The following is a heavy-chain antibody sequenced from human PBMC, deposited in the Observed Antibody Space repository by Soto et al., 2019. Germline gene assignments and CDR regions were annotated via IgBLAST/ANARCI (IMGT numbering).Heavy chain of an antibody. CDR1: GYTFTSYG. CDR2: ISAYNGNT. D-gene: IGHD5-18*01. CDR3: ANTAAPGGYYYYYYMDV. Sequence: ASVKVSCKASGYTFTSYGISWVRQAPGQGLEWMGWISAYNGNTNYAQKLQGRVTMTTDTSTSTAYMELRSLRSDDTAVYYCANTAAPGGYYYYYYMDVWGKGTTVTVSS. J-gene: IGHJ6*03. V-gene: IGHV1-18*01.